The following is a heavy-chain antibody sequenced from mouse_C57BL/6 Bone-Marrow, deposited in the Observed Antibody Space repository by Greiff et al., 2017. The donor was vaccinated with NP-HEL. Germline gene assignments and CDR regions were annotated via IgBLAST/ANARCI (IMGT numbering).Heavy chain of an antibody. Sequence: EVKVVESGGGLVQPGGSMKLSCVASGFTFSNYWMNWVRQSPEKGLEWVAQIRLKSDNYATHYAESVKGRFTISRDDSKSSVYLQMNNLRAEDTGIYYCTADYGSSLYYFDYWGQGTTLTVSS. CDR2: IRLKSDNYAT. D-gene: IGHD1-1*01. CDR3: TADYGSSLYYFDY. J-gene: IGHJ2*01. V-gene: IGHV6-3*01. CDR1: GFTFSNYW.